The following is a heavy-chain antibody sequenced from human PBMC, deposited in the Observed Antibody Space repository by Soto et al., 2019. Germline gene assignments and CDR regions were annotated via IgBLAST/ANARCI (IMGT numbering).Heavy chain of an antibody. Sequence: QVQLLQSGAEVRKPGSSVKVSCKASGGTFTTYDISWVRQAPGQGLEWMGGIIPLFDATKYAQKFQGRVTITADKSTGTAYMELSSLRSDDTAMYYCARDRSSSWYNGTFYFDSWGQGTLVPVSS. V-gene: IGHV1-69*06. CDR2: IIPLFDAT. J-gene: IGHJ4*02. CDR3: ARDRSSSWYNGTFYFDS. D-gene: IGHD6-19*01. CDR1: GGTFTTYD.